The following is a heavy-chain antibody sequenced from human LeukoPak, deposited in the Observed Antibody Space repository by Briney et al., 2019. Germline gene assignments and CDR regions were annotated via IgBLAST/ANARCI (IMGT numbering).Heavy chain of an antibody. Sequence: GESLKISCKGSGYSFTNYWIGWVRQMPGKGLEWMGIIYPGDSDTRYSPSFQGQVTISADKSISTAYLQWSSLKASDTAMCYCARLLKTAAVVTAPFDYWGQGTLVTVSS. CDR2: IYPGDSDT. CDR1: GYSFTNYW. D-gene: IGHD2-21*02. CDR3: ARLLKTAAVVTAPFDY. V-gene: IGHV5-51*01. J-gene: IGHJ4*02.